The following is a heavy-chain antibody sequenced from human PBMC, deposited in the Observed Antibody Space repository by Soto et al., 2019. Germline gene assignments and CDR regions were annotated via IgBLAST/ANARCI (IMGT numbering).Heavy chain of an antibody. CDR2: IKEDGSEN. Sequence: DVQLVESGGGLVQPGGSLRLSCEASGFSFITYWMNWVRQAPGKGLEWLASIKEDGSENQYVDSVKGRFTISRDNARNSLYLQMNSLSEEDTAVYYCVRAISGSFALWGQGTLVIVSS. CDR1: GFSFITYW. V-gene: IGHV3-7*04. D-gene: IGHD3-9*01. J-gene: IGHJ4*02. CDR3: VRAISGSFAL.